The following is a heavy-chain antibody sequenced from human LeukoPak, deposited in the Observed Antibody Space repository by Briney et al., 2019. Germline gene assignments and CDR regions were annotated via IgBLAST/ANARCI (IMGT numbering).Heavy chain of an antibody. J-gene: IGHJ4*02. CDR2: ISAYNGNT. CDR3: ARDGPKRYSSSSRGYFDY. V-gene: IGHV1-18*01. CDR1: GYTFTSYG. Sequence: ASVKVSCKASGYTFTSYGISWVRRAPGQGLEWMGWISAYNGNTNYAQKLQGRVTMTTDTSTSTAYMELRSLRSDDTAVYYCARDGPKRYSSSSRGYFDYWGQGTLVTVSS. D-gene: IGHD6-6*01.